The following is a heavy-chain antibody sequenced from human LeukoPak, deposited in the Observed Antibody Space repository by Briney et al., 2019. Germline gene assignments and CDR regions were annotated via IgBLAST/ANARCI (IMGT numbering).Heavy chain of an antibody. D-gene: IGHD3-10*02. V-gene: IGHV1-2*02. Sequence: PWASVKVSCKASGYTFTSYDINWVRQATGQGLEWMGWINPNSGGTNYAQKFQGRVTMTRDTSINTAYMELSRLRSDDTAVYYCARVPLFAPWFDPWGQGTLVTVSS. J-gene: IGHJ5*02. CDR3: ARVPLFAPWFDP. CDR1: GYTFTSYD. CDR2: INPNSGGT.